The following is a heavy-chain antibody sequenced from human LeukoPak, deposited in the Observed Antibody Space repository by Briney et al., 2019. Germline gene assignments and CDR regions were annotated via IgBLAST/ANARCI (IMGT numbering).Heavy chain of an antibody. Sequence: QPGGSLRLSCAASGFTFSSYSMNWVRQAPGKGLEWVSYISSSSSTIYYADSVKGRFTISGDNAKNSLFLQMSTLRAEDTAVYYCARDGPAHYDTLTGSYKSAFNVWGQGTMVTVSS. CDR2: ISSSSSTI. CDR1: GFTFSSYS. V-gene: IGHV3-48*04. J-gene: IGHJ3*01. CDR3: ARDGPAHYDTLTGSYKSAFNV. D-gene: IGHD3-9*01.